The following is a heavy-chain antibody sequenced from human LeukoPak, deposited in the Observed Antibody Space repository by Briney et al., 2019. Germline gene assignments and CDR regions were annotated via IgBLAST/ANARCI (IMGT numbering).Heavy chain of an antibody. D-gene: IGHD3-10*01. V-gene: IGHV4-34*01. CDR2: INHSGST. CDR3: ARRVRGVNGRRALDY. Sequence: SETLSLTCDVYGGSFRGYYWSWIRQPPGKGLEWIGEINHSGSTNYNPSLKSRVTISVDTSKNQFSLKLSSVTAADTAVYYCARRVRGVNGRRALDYWGQGTLVTVSS. CDR1: GGSFRGYY. J-gene: IGHJ4*02.